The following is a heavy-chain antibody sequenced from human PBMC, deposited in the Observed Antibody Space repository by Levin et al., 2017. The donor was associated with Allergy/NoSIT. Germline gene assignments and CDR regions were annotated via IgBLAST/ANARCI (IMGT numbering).Heavy chain of an antibody. CDR3: ARGYSGYGGAFDS. CDR1: GYTFTGYY. D-gene: IGHD5-12*01. J-gene: IGHJ3*02. Sequence: GESLKISCKASGYTFTGYYMHWVRQAPGQGLEWMGWINPNSGGTNYAQKFQGRVTMTRDTSISTAYMELSRLRSDDTAVYYCARGYSGYGGAFDSWGQGTMVTVSS. V-gene: IGHV1-2*02. CDR2: INPNSGGT.